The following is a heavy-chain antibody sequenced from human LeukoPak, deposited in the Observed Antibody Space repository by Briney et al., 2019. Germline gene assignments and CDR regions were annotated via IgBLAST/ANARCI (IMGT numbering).Heavy chain of an antibody. V-gene: IGHV3-66*01. D-gene: IGHD6-13*01. J-gene: IGHJ4*02. CDR3: ASRKAPGIAAAGTLLDY. CDR1: GFTVSSNY. Sequence: GESLRLSCAASGFTVSSNYMSWVRQAPGKGLEWVSVIYSGGSTYYADSVKGRFTISRDNSKNTLYLQMNSLRAEDTAVYYCASRKAPGIAAAGTLLDYWGQGTLVTVSS. CDR2: IYSGGST.